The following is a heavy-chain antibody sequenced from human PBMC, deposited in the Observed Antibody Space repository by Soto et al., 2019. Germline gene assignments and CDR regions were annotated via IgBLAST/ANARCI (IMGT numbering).Heavy chain of an antibody. CDR3: ASLGYGDYGYYYYGMDV. J-gene: IGHJ6*02. CDR2: IDPSDSYT. Sequence: GESLKISCKGSGYSFTSYWISWVRQMPGKGLEWMGRIDPSDSYTNYSPSFQGHVTISADKSISTAYLQWSSLKASDTAMYYCASLGYGDYGYYYYGMDVWGQGTTVTVSS. D-gene: IGHD4-17*01. V-gene: IGHV5-10-1*01. CDR1: GYSFTSYW.